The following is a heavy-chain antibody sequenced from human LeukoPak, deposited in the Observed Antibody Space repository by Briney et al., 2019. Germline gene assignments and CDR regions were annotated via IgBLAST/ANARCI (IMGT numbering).Heavy chain of an antibody. CDR2: ISSSGSTI. CDR1: GFTFSDYY. CDR3: ARDKYQLPFYYYYGMDV. J-gene: IGHJ6*02. Sequence: PGGSLRLSCAASGFTFSDYYMSWIRQAPGKGLEWVSYISSSGSTIYYADSVKGRFTISRDNAKNSLYLQMNSLRAEDTAVYYCARDKYQLPFYYYYGMDVWGQGTTVTVSS. V-gene: IGHV3-11*01. D-gene: IGHD2-2*01.